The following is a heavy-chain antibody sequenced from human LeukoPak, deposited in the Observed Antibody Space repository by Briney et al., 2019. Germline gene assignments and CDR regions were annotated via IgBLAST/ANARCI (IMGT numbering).Heavy chain of an antibody. Sequence: GGSLRLSCAAYGFTFNTYGMNWVRQAPGKGLEWVANIKQDGSKKNYVDSVKGRFTISRDNAKNSLYLQMNSLRAEDTAVYYCATPLDYYDSSGYHQGGDWGQGTLVTVSS. D-gene: IGHD3-22*01. V-gene: IGHV3-7*03. CDR2: IKQDGSKK. CDR3: ATPLDYYDSSGYHQGGD. CDR1: GFTFNTYG. J-gene: IGHJ4*02.